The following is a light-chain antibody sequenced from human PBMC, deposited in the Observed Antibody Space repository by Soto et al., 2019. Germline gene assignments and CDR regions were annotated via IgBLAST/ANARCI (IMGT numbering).Light chain of an antibody. Sequence: QPVLTQSSSASASLGSSVKLTCTLSSGHRSYLIALHQQQPGKAPRYLMKLEGSGSYNKGSGVPDRFSGSSSGADHYLTMSNLQSEDEADYYSETWDSNIRVFGGRTKLTVL. V-gene: IGLV4-60*03. CDR1: SGHRSYL. CDR2: LEGSGSY. J-gene: IGLJ2*01. CDR3: ETWDSNIRV.